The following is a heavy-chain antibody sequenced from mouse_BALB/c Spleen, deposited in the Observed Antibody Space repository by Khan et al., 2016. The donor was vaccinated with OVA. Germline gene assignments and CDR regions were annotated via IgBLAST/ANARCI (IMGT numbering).Heavy chain of an antibody. CDR3: ANGNYGWFAY. CDR2: ISSAGTYT. J-gene: IGHJ3*01. V-gene: IGHV5-9-1*01. Sequence: EVELVESGGGLVKPGGSLKLSCAATGFTFSSFVMSWVRQTPEKRLAWVATISSAGTYTYYPDSVKGRFTISRDNAKNTLYLQMNNLRSEDTAMYYCANGNYGWFAYWGQGTLVTVSA. CDR1: GFTFSSFV. D-gene: IGHD1-1*01.